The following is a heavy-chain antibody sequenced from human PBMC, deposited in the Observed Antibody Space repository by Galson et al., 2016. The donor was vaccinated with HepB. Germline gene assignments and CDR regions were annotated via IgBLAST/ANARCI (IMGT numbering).Heavy chain of an antibody. D-gene: IGHD1-26*01. V-gene: IGHV1-46*01. J-gene: IGHJ4*02. Sequence: SVKVSCKASEYTFTNYYLHWVRQAPGQGLEWMGIINPSGGATSYAQNFQGRVTMTRDTSTHTVYMDLGRLRSEDTAIYFCARNQGEGALGSWGQGTLVTVSA. CDR1: EYTFTNYY. CDR2: INPSGGAT. CDR3: ARNQGEGALGS.